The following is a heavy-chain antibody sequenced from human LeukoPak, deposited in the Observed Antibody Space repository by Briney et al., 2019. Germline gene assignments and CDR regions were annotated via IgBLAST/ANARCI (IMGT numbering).Heavy chain of an antibody. CDR2: INSDGSST. CDR1: GFTFSSSW. D-gene: IGHD4-23*01. J-gene: IGHJ4*02. CDR3: ARGRPHGNDY. V-gene: IGHV3-74*01. Sequence: TGGSLRLSCAASGFTFSSSWMHWVRQAPGKGLVWVSRINSDGSSTNYADSVKGRFSISRDNAKNTLYLQMNSLRVEDTAVYYCARGRPHGNDYWGQGTLVTVSS.